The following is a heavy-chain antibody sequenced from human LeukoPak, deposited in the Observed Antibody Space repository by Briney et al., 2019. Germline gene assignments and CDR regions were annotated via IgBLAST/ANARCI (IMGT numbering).Heavy chain of an antibody. CDR1: GFTFSSYW. CDR3: VKGRGGYVKYKTFDY. CDR2: IKHDGSEK. D-gene: IGHD5-12*01. Sequence: AGSLRLSCAASGFTFSSYWMSWVRQAPGKGLEWVANIKHDGSEKYYVASVKGRFTISKDNAKNSLFLQMNNLRDEDTAVYYCVKGRGGYVKYKTFDYWGQGTLVTVSS. J-gene: IGHJ4*02. V-gene: IGHV3-7*01.